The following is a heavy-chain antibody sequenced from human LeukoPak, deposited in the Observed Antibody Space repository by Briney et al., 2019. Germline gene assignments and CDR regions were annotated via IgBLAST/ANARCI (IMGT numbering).Heavy chain of an antibody. CDR3: ARDHSGAVADY. D-gene: IGHD5-12*01. CDR1: GFTFSAYA. Sequence: SGGSLRLSCAASGFTFSAYAMHWVRQAPGKGLEYVSGISSNGGLTYYADSVKGRFTISRDKSKNTVFLQMGSLRAEDMALYYCARDHSGAVADYWGQGTLVTVSP. V-gene: IGHV3-64*02. J-gene: IGHJ4*02. CDR2: ISSNGGLT.